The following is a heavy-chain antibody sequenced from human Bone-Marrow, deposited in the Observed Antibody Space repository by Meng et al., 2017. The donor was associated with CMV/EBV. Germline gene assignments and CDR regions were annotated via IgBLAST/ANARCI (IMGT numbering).Heavy chain of an antibody. V-gene: IGHV3-21*01. J-gene: IGHJ4*02. D-gene: IGHD5-12*01. CDR2: ISSSSSYI. Sequence: GESLKISCAASGFTFSSYSMNWVRQAPGKGLEWVSSISSSSSYIYYADSVKGRFTISRDNAKNSLYLQMNSLRAEDSAVYYCVRDVKYSGYDPYYFDNWGQGALVTVSS. CDR3: VRDVKYSGYDPYYFDN. CDR1: GFTFSSYS.